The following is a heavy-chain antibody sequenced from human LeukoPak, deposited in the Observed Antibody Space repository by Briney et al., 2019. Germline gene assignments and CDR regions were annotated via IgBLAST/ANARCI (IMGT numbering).Heavy chain of an antibody. J-gene: IGHJ3*02. CDR3: ARLSSDSFDI. Sequence: SETLSLTCTVSGGSISTYCWTWIRQPPGKGVEYIGYIDYSGSTNYNPSLKSRVTLSVDTSKNQFSLKLSSVTAADTAVYYCARLSSDSFDIWGQGTMVTVSS. CDR2: IDYSGST. D-gene: IGHD2/OR15-2a*01. V-gene: IGHV4-59*08. CDR1: GGSISTYC.